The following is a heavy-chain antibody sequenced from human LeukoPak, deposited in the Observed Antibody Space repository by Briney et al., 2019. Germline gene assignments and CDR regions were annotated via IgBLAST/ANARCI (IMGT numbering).Heavy chain of an antibody. CDR3: ARHHDTNGFSPFGP. D-gene: IGHD2-8*01. J-gene: IGHJ5*02. V-gene: IGHV4-39*01. CDR1: GGSISSGSYY. Sequence: PSETLSLTCTVSGGSISSGSYYWGWIRQPPGRGPEWIGIIYYNGGTYYSPSLTSRVTISVDTSKNQFSLKLSSVTAADTAVYYCARHHDTNGFSPFGPWGQGTLVTASS. CDR2: IYYNGGT.